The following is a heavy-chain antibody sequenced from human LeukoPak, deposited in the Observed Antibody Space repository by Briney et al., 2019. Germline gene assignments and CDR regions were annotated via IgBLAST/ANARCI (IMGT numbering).Heavy chain of an antibody. Sequence: GGSLRLSCAASGFTFSSYSMNWVRQAPGKGLEWVSSISSSSSYIYYADSVKGRFTISRDNAKNSLYLQMNSLGAEDTAVYYCARDHYDILTGYSAYWYFDLWGRGTLVTVSS. CDR3: ARDHYDILTGYSAYWYFDL. J-gene: IGHJ2*01. V-gene: IGHV3-21*01. CDR1: GFTFSSYS. CDR2: ISSSSSYI. D-gene: IGHD3-9*01.